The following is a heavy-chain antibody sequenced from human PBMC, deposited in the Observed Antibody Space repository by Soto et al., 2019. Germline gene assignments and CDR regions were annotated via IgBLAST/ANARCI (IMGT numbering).Heavy chain of an antibody. CDR3: ARHTPAISISDH. J-gene: IGHJ4*02. Sequence: SEPMSLTCTVSGGSISSSSYYWGWIRQPPGKGLEWIGSIYYSGSTYYNPSLKSRVTISVDTSKNQFSLKLSSVTAADTAVYYCARHTPAISISDHWGQGTLVTVSS. CDR1: GGSISSSSYY. V-gene: IGHV4-39*01. D-gene: IGHD2-15*01. CDR2: IYYSGST.